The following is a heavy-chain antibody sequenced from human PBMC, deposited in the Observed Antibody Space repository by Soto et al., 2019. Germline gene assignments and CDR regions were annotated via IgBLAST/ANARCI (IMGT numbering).Heavy chain of an antibody. J-gene: IGHJ4*02. Sequence: QVQLQESGPGLVKPSQTLSLTCTVSGGSISSGGYYWSWIRQHPGKGLEWIGYIYYSGSTYYNPSLKSRVTISVDTSKNQFSLKLSSVTAADTAVYYCARDMGSEGDGYYWVDYWGQGTLVTVSS. CDR2: IYYSGST. D-gene: IGHD5-12*01. CDR1: GGSISSGGYY. CDR3: ARDMGSEGDGYYWVDY. V-gene: IGHV4-31*03.